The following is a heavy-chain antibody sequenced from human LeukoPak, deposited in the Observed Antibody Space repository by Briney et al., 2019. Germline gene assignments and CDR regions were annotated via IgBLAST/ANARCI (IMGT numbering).Heavy chain of an antibody. Sequence: ASVKVPCKASGYTFTSYDINWVRQATGQGLEWMGWMNPNSGNTGYAQKFQGRVTMTRNTYISTAYMELSSLRSEDTAVYYCARGRYCSSTSCYRDYNWFDPWGQGTLVTVSS. D-gene: IGHD2-2*02. CDR1: GYTFTSYD. CDR3: ARGRYCSSTSCYRDYNWFDP. J-gene: IGHJ5*02. CDR2: MNPNSGNT. V-gene: IGHV1-8*01.